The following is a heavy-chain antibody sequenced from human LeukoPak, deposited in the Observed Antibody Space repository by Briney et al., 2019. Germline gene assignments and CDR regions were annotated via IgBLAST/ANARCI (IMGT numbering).Heavy chain of an antibody. CDR2: VYYSGST. CDR1: SGSISSYY. D-gene: IGHD3-10*01. CDR3: ARHEKLGQFDY. Sequence: PSETLSLTCTVSSGSISSYYWSWIRQPPGKGLEWIGYVYYSGSTNYNPSLKSRVTISVDTSKNQFSLKLSSVTAADTAVYYCARHEKLGQFDYWGQGTLVIVSS. J-gene: IGHJ4*02. V-gene: IGHV4-59*08.